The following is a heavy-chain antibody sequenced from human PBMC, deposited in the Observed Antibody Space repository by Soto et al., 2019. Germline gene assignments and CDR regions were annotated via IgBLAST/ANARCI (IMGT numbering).Heavy chain of an antibody. V-gene: IGHV1-8*01. J-gene: IGHJ6*03. CDR3: ARGLSKYYYYYMDV. CDR1: GYTFTSYD. Sequence: ASVKVSCKASGYTFTSYDINWVRQATGQGLEWMGWMNPNSGNTGYAQKFQGRVTMTRNTSISTAYMELSSLRSEDTAVYYCARGLSKYYYYYMDVWGKGTTVTVSS. CDR2: MNPNSGNT.